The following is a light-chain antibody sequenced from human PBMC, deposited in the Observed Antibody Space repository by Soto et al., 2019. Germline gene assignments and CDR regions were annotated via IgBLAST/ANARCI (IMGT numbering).Light chain of an antibody. V-gene: IGLV2-14*01. CDR3: KSYTSSSTVV. CDR2: DVS. J-gene: IGLJ2*01. CDR1: SSDVGGYNY. Sequence: QPVLTQPASVSGSPGQSITISCTGTSSDVGGYNYVSWYQQHPGKAPKLMIYDVSNRPSGVSNRFSGSKSGNTASLTISGLQAEDEADYYCKSYTSSSTVVFGGWTQVTVL.